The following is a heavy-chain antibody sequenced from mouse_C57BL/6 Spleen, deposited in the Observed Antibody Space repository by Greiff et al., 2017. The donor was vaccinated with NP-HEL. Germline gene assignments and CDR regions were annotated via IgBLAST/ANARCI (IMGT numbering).Heavy chain of an antibody. CDR2: IHPNSGST. J-gene: IGHJ4*01. CDR3: ARSGYAMDY. V-gene: IGHV1-64*01. CDR1: GYTFSSYW. Sequence: VQLQQPGAELVKPGASVKLSCKASGYTFSSYWMHWVKQRPGQGLEWIGMIHPNSGSTNYNEKVKSKATLTVDQSSSTAYMQLSSLTSEDSAVYYCARSGYAMDYWGQGTSVTVSS.